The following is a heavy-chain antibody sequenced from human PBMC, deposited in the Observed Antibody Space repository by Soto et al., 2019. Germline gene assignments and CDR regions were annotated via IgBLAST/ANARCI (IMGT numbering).Heavy chain of an antibody. CDR1: DDSITSGAYY. D-gene: IGHD3-22*01. J-gene: IGHJ5*02. CDR2: INHSGST. V-gene: IGHV4-39*07. CDR3: ARARDYYDSSGYYYWIRLFDP. Sequence: SETLSLTCTVSDDSITSGAYYWGLIRQPPGKGLEWIGEINHSGSTNYNPSLKSRVTISVDTSKNQFSLKLSSVTAADTAVYYCARARDYYDSSGYYYWIRLFDPWGQGTLVTVSS.